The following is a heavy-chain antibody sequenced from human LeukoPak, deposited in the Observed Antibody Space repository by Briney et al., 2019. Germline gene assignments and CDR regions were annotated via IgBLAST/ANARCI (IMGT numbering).Heavy chain of an antibody. J-gene: IGHJ4*02. V-gene: IGHV4-39*07. Sequence: PSETLSLTCTVSGGSISSSSYYWGWIRQPPGKGLEWIGSIYYSGSTYYNPSLKRRVTISVDTSQNPFSLKLSSVTAADMAVYYCARARYDFWSGYPFDYWGQGTLVTVSS. CDR2: IYYSGST. D-gene: IGHD3-3*01. CDR3: ARARYDFWSGYPFDY. CDR1: GGSISSSSYY.